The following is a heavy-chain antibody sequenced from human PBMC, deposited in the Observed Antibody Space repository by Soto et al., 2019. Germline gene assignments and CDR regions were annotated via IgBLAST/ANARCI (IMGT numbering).Heavy chain of an antibody. V-gene: IGHV1-69*13. CDR1: GGTFSSYA. D-gene: IGHD3-22*01. CDR2: IIPIFGTA. Sequence: SVKVSCKASGGTFSSYAISWVRQAPGQGLEWMGGIIPIFGTANYAQKFQGRVTITADESTSTAYMELSSLRSEDTAVYYCAREIDSSGYYRGVRAFDIWRQGTMVTVSS. CDR3: AREIDSSGYYRGVRAFDI. J-gene: IGHJ3*02.